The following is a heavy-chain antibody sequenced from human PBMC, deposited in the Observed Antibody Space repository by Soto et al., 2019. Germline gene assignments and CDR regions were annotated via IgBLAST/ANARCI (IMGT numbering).Heavy chain of an antibody. CDR3: ARGSITMVRGVIVAFDI. J-gene: IGHJ3*02. V-gene: IGHV1-18*01. CDR1: GYTFTSYG. Sequence: QVQLVQSGAEVKKPGASVKVSCKASGYTFTSYGISWVRQAPGQGLEWMGWISAYNGNTNYAQKLQGRVTMTTDTSPSTAYMELRSVRSDDTAVYYCARGSITMVRGVIVAFDIWGQGTMVTVSS. D-gene: IGHD3-10*01. CDR2: ISAYNGNT.